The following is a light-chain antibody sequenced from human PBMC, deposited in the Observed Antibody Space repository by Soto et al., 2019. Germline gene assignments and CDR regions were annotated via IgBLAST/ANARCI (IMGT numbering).Light chain of an antibody. CDR2: GAS. J-gene: IGKJ4*01. CDR3: QQSKSFPRT. CDR1: QSISSC. V-gene: IGKV1D-12*01. Sequence: DITLTQSPSSLSASVGDRVTIICRASQSISSCLAWYQHRPGKAPKLLIYGASSLLTGVPSRFSGSGSGTTFTLTITNLQPEDFAIYYCQQSKSFPRTFGGGTKVEIK.